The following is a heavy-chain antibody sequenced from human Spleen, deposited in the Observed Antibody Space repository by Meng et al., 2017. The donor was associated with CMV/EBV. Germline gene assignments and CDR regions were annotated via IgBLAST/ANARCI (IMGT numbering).Heavy chain of an antibody. CDR1: GFTVSSNY. V-gene: IGHV3-66*01. CDR2: IYSGGST. D-gene: IGHD6-6*01. Sequence: VQLVESGGGLVQPGGPLKLSCAASGFTVSSNYMSWVRQAPGKGLEWVSVIYSGGSTYYADSVKGRFTISRDNSKNTLYLQMNSLRAEDTAVYYCARVLGSSCLDPWGQGTLVTVSS. J-gene: IGHJ5*02. CDR3: ARVLGSSCLDP.